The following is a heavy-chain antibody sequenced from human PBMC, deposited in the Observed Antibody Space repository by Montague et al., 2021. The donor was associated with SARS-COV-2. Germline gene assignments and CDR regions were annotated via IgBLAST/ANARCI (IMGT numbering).Heavy chain of an antibody. Sequence: SETLSLTCTVSGVSVTDYYWSWIRQPPGKGLEWVGDVLYNKGTNFNPSLKSRVAISVDTSKNQFSLRLTSVTAADTAFYHCVRHPHYDGLNDPPDFWDQGALVTVSS. D-gene: IGHD3-16*01. J-gene: IGHJ4*02. CDR1: GVSVTDYY. V-gene: IGHV4-59*08. CDR2: VLYNKGT. CDR3: VRHPHYDGLNDPPDF.